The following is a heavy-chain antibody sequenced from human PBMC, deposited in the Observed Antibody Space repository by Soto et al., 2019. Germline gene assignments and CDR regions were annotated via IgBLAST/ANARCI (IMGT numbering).Heavy chain of an antibody. V-gene: IGHV4-34*01. D-gene: IGHD3-10*01. J-gene: IGHJ6*02. CDR3: ARGRSYYGSGSYYNVIPYYYYGMDV. Sequence: PSETLSLTCAVYGGSFSGYYWSWIRQPPGKGLEWIGEINHSGSTNYNPSLKSRVTISVDTSKNQFSLKLSSVTAADTAVYYCARGRSYYGSGSYYNVIPYYYYGMDVWGQGTTVTV. CDR1: GGSFSGYY. CDR2: INHSGST.